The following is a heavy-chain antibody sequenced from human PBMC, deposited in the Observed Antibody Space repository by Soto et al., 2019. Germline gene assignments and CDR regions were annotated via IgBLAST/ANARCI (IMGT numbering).Heavy chain of an antibody. CDR2: IYWNDDK. D-gene: IGHD6-19*01. CDR3: AQSGSSGWYGWFDP. V-gene: IGHV2-5*01. Sequence: GXGPTLMNPTQTLTLSCIFAGFSLITSGVGVGWIRQPPGKALEWLGFIYWNDDKRYSPSLKSRLTITKDTSKNQVVLTMTNVDPVDTATYYCAQSGSSGWYGWFDPCGQGTLVTVSS. J-gene: IGHJ5*02. CDR1: GFSLITSGVG.